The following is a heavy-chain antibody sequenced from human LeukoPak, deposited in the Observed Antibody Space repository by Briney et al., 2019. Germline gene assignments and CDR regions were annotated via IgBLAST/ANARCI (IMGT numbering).Heavy chain of an antibody. CDR2: ISGSGGST. CDR3: AKDSYSGYDSEYFQH. D-gene: IGHD5-12*01. CDR1: GFTSSSYA. J-gene: IGHJ1*01. V-gene: IGHV3-23*01. Sequence: GGSLRLSCAASGFTSSSYAMSWVRQAPGKGLEWVSAISGSGGSTYYADSVKGRFTISRDNSKNTLYLQMNSLRAEDTAVYYCAKDSYSGYDSEYFQHWGQGTLVTVSS.